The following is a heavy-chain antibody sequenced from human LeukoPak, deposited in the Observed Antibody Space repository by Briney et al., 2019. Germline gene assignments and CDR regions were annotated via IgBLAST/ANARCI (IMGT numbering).Heavy chain of an antibody. Sequence: GGSLRLSWVASGFTFSSNCIHWVRQAPGKGLEWVSAIIGMVGNTYYRDSVKGWLTISRDNYKNTLHLQMNSLRAEDTAVYYCAKGGGFGGTLTSYYYMDVWGKGTTVTVSS. V-gene: IGHV3-23*01. CDR1: GFTFSSNC. D-gene: IGHD1-26*01. CDR2: IIGMVGNT. J-gene: IGHJ6*03. CDR3: AKGGGFGGTLTSYYYMDV.